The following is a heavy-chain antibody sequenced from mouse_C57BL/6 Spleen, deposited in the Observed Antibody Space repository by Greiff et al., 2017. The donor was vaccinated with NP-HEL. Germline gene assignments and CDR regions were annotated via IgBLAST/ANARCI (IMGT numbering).Heavy chain of an antibody. J-gene: IGHJ1*03. Sequence: QVQLQQSGAELVRPGSSVKLSCKASGYTFTSYWMDWVKQRPGQGLEWIGNIYPSDSETHYNQKFKDKATLTVDKSSSTAYMQLSSLTSEDSAVYYCARRDYNGSSYVSYFDVWGTGTTVTVSS. CDR1: GYTFTSYW. CDR2: IYPSDSET. D-gene: IGHD1-1*01. CDR3: ARRDYNGSSYVSYFDV. V-gene: IGHV1-61*01.